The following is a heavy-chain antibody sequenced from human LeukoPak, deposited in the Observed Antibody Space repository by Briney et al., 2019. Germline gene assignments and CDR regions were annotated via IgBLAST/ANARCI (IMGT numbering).Heavy chain of an antibody. CDR1: GYSISSGYY. CDR2: IYHSGST. CDR3: ARGAMVHYYYGMDV. J-gene: IGHJ6*02. V-gene: IGHV4-38-2*02. Sequence: SETLSLTCTVSGYSISSGYYGGWIRQPPGKGLEGIGSIYHSGSTNYNPSLKSRVTISVDTSKNQFSLKLSSVTAADTAVYYCARGAMVHYYYGMDVWGQGTTVTVSS. D-gene: IGHD3-10*01.